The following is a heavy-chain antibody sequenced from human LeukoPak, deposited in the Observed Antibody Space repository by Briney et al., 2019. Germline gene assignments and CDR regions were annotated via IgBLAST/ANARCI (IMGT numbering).Heavy chain of an antibody. J-gene: IGHJ4*02. CDR1: GFTFSSYS. Sequence: GGSLRLSCAASGFTFSSYSMNWVRQAPGKGLEWVSSISSSSSYIYYADSVKGRFTISRDNAKNSLYLQMNSLRAEDTAVYYCARSIAVAGYYFDYWGQGTLVTVSS. CDR2: ISSSSSYI. V-gene: IGHV3-21*01. CDR3: ARSIAVAGYYFDY. D-gene: IGHD6-19*01.